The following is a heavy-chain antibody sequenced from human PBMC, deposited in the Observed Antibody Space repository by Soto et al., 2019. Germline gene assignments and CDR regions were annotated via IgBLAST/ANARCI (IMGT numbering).Heavy chain of an antibody. V-gene: IGHV4-39*01. CDR3: ARPRYSSAMVTIDY. CDR1: GGSISSSSYY. CDR2: IYYSGST. D-gene: IGHD5-18*01. J-gene: IGHJ4*02. Sequence: QLQLQESGPGLVKPSETLSLTCTVSGGSISSSSYYWGWIRQPPGKGLEWIGSIYYSGSTYYNPSLKSRVTXXVXTXXNQFSLKLSSVTAADTAVYYCARPRYSSAMVTIDYWGQGTLVTVSS.